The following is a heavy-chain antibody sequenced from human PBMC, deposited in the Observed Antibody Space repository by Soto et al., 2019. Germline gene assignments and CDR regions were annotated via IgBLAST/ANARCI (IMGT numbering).Heavy chain of an antibody. CDR1: GASISSNY. CDR2: FSYSGST. Sequence: QVQLQESGPGLVKPSETLSLTCTVSGASISSNYWSWIRQPPGKGLECIGYFSYSGSTNYNPSLQSRVIISVDAARTQFSLKLTSVTATDTAMYYCARHSPLAAGGAFEFWGQGMMVTVSS. CDR3: ARHSPLAAGGAFEF. J-gene: IGHJ3*01. V-gene: IGHV4-59*08. D-gene: IGHD6-13*01.